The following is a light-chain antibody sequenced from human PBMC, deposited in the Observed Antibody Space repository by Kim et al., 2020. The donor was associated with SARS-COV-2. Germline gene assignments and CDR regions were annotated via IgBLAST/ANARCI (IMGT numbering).Light chain of an antibody. V-gene: IGLV2-14*03. J-gene: IGLJ1*01. CDR2: DVN. Sequence: LTISCTGTSPDIGTSNFASWYHQPPGKAPKLIIFDVNDRPSGVSNRFSGSKSANTASLTISGLQAEDEADYYCSSFTSTSSPYVFGTGTKVTVL. CDR3: SSFTSTSSPYV. CDR1: SPDIGTSNF.